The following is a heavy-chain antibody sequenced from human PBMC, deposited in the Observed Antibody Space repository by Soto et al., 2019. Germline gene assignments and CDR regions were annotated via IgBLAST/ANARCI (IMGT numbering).Heavy chain of an antibody. J-gene: IGHJ4*02. CDR3: GKPLLGANGHTESDS. Sequence: PSETLSLTCTVSGGSIYRSGYYWGWIRQPPGRGLEWIGNIDYNGVTYSNPSLKSRVTISRDTSKNQFSLKLTSVTAADTAPYYCGKPLLGANGHTESDSWGPGTLVTVSS. D-gene: IGHD2-8*01. V-gene: IGHV4-39*01. CDR1: GGSIYRSGYY. CDR2: IDYNGVT.